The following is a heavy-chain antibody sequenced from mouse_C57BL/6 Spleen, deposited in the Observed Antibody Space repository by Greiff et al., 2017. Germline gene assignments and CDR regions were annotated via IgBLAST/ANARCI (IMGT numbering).Heavy chain of an antibody. Sequence: QVQLQQPGTELVKPGASVKLSCKASGYTFTSYWMHWVKQRPGQGLEWIGNINPSNGGTNYNEKFKSKATLTVDKSSSTAYMQLSSLTSEDAAVYYCARKLRLQGGFDYWGQGTTLTVSS. D-gene: IGHD3-2*02. CDR1: GYTFTSYW. CDR3: ARKLRLQGGFDY. J-gene: IGHJ2*01. V-gene: IGHV1-53*01. CDR2: INPSNGGT.